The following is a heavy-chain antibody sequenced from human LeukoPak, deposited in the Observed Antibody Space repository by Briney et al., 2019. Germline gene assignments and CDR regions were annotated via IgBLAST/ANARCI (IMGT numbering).Heavy chain of an antibody. CDR3: ARNDGYYDMLTGYRAFDM. V-gene: IGHV4-59*11. J-gene: IGHJ3*02. Sequence: SETLSLTCSVSGVSISGHYWSWIRQPPGNQLEWIGYTYRSESSNYNPSLKSRVTISVDTSKNQLSLKLSSVTAADTAVYFCARNDGYYDMLTGYRAFDMWGPGTMVTVSS. CDR1: GVSISGHY. CDR2: TYRSESS. D-gene: IGHD3-9*01.